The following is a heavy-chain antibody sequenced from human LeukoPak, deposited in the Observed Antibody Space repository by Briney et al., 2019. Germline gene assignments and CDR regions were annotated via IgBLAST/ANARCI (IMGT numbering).Heavy chain of an antibody. Sequence: SETLSLTCAVYGGSFSGYYWSWIRQPPGKGLEWIGEINHSGSTNYNPSLKSRVTISVDTSKNQFSLKLSSVTAADTAVYYFARGTVSYCSSTSCGLRALDYWGQGTLVTVSS. V-gene: IGHV4-34*01. CDR2: INHSGST. CDR1: GGSFSGYY. CDR3: ARGTVSYCSSTSCGLRALDY. J-gene: IGHJ4*02. D-gene: IGHD2-2*01.